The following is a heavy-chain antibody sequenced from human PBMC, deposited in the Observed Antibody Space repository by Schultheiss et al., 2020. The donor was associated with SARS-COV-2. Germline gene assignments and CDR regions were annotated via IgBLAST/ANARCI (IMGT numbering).Heavy chain of an antibody. J-gene: IGHJ4*02. CDR3: ARDVYEGGSSSWYYFDY. CDR2: ISSSSSTI. CDR1: GFTFSSYA. V-gene: IGHV3-48*04. D-gene: IGHD6-13*01. Sequence: GGSLRLSCAASGFTFSSYAMSWVRQAPGKGLEWVSYISSSSSTIYYAHSVKGRFTISRDNAKNSLYLQMNSLRAEDTAVYYCARDVYEGGSSSWYYFDYWGQGTLVTVSS.